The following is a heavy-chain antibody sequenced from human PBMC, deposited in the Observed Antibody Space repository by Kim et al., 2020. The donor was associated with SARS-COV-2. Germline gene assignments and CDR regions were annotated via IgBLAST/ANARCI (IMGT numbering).Heavy chain of an antibody. D-gene: IGHD1-26*01. CDR3: TRLEGWEAAFDI. J-gene: IGHJ3*02. CDR2: IYPGESDN. V-gene: IGHV5-51*01. CDR1: GYSFLTYW. Sequence: GESLKISCKGSGYSFLTYWIGWVRQMPGKGLEWVGIIYPGESDNSYSPSFQGQVAISGDKAISTAYLQRSSLKASDTAMYYWTRLEGWEAAFDIWGHGTLVTVST.